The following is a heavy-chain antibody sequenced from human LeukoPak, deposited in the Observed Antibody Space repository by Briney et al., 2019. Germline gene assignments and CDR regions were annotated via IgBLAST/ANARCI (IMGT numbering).Heavy chain of an antibody. V-gene: IGHV3-48*03. Sequence: GGSLRLSCAASGFTFSSYEMNWVRQAPGKGLEWASYISSGDSPMYYADSVKGRFTISRDNAKNSLFLQMNSLRVEDTAIYYCARERGGEDAFDIWGQGTLVTVSS. CDR1: GFTFSSYE. D-gene: IGHD7-27*01. J-gene: IGHJ3*02. CDR3: ARERGGEDAFDI. CDR2: ISSGDSPM.